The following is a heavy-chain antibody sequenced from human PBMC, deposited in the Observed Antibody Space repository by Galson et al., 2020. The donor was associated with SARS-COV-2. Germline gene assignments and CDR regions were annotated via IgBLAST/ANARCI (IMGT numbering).Heavy chain of an antibody. J-gene: IGHJ4*02. Sequence: GGSLRLSCAASGFTLRSYDMTWVRQAPGKGLEWVSGISVSGDSTYNADSVKGRFTISRDNSKNTLYLQRNSLRAEDTAVYYCARQGQIFDYWGQGTLVTVSS. V-gene: IGHV3-23*01. CDR2: ISVSGDST. CDR3: ARQGQIFDY. CDR1: GFTLRSYD.